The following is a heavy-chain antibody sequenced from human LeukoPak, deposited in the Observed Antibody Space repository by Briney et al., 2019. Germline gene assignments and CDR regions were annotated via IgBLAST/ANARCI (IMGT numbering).Heavy chain of an antibody. D-gene: IGHD3-16*01. V-gene: IGHV1-2*02. CDR1: GYTFIAYY. Sequence: ASVKVSCKASGYTFIAYYIHWVRQAPGQGLEWMGWINPNSGVTNYAQKFQGRVTMTRDTSVSTVYMEVGRLRSDDTAVYYLARWESNAYLLKWGQGTLVTVSS. CDR3: ARWESNAYLLK. J-gene: IGHJ4*02. CDR2: INPNSGVT.